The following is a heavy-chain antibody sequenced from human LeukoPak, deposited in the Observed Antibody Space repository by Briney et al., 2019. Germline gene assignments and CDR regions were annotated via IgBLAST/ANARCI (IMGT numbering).Heavy chain of an antibody. CDR1: GFTFSSYG. J-gene: IGHJ4*02. CDR3: AKGYGSGSYFSDY. D-gene: IGHD3-10*01. Sequence: PGGSLRLSCAASGFTFSSYGMSWVRQAPGKGLEWVSGISGSGGSTYYADSVKGRFTISRDNSKNTLYLQMNSLRAEDTAVYYCAKGYGSGSYFSDYWGQGTLVTVSS. V-gene: IGHV3-23*01. CDR2: ISGSGGST.